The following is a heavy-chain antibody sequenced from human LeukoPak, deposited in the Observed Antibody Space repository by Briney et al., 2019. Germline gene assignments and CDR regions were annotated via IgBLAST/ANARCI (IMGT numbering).Heavy chain of an antibody. D-gene: IGHD5-12*01. V-gene: IGHV1-2*04. Sequence: GSVKVSCKASGYTFTNYYMHWVRQAPGQGLEWMGWINPNSGGTNYAQKFQGWVTMTRDTSISTAYMELSRLRSDDTAVYYCARTGYSGYKGAFDIWGQGTMVTVSS. CDR1: GYTFTNYY. CDR3: ARTGYSGYKGAFDI. CDR2: INPNSGGT. J-gene: IGHJ3*02.